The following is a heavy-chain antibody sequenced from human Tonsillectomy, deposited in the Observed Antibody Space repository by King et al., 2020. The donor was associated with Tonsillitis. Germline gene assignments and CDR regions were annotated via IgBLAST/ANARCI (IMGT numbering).Heavy chain of an antibody. CDR3: ARVEGVLEWLLWDYFDY. V-gene: IGHV3-30*04. J-gene: IGHJ4*02. CDR1: GFTFSSYA. Sequence: VQLVESGGGVVQPGRSLRLSCAASGFTFSSYAMHWVRQAPGKGLEWVAVISYDGSNKYYADSVKGRFTISRDNSKNTLYLQMNSLRAEDTAVYYCARVEGVLEWLLWDYFDYWGQGTLVTVSS. CDR2: ISYDGSNK. D-gene: IGHD3-3*01.